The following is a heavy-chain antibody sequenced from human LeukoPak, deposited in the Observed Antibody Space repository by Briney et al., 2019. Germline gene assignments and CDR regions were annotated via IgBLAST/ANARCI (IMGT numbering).Heavy chain of an antibody. CDR3: ARDVPRYWLYDAFDI. CDR1: GGSISSGDYY. D-gene: IGHD3-9*01. Sequence: PSQTLSLTCTVSGGSISSGDYYWSWIRQPPGKGLEWIGYIYYSGSTYYNPSLKGRVTISVDTSKNQFSLKLSSVTAADTAVYYCARDVPRYWLYDAFDIWGQGTMVTVSS. CDR2: IYYSGST. V-gene: IGHV4-30-4*01. J-gene: IGHJ3*02.